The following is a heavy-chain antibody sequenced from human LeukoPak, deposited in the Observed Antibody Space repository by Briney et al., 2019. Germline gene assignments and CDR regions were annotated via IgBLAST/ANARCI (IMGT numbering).Heavy chain of an antibody. Sequence: GGSPRLSCAASGFTVSSNYMSWVRQAPGKGLEWVSVIYSGGSTYYADSVKGRFTISRDNSKNTLYLQMNSLRAEDTAVYYCAREWYYYDSSGILKAGFDYWGQGTLVTVSS. CDR3: AREWYYYDSSGILKAGFDY. V-gene: IGHV3-53*01. CDR2: IYSGGST. J-gene: IGHJ4*02. D-gene: IGHD3-22*01. CDR1: GFTVSSNY.